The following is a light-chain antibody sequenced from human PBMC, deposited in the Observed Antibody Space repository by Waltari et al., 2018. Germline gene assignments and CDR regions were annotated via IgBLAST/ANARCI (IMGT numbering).Light chain of an antibody. Sequence: EIVLTQSPATLSVAPEERVTLPCRASQNSNKNLAWYQQKPGQAPRLFVYGASTGATGVPARFAGSGSGTEFTLTLRSLQSEDFAVYYCQQYHMLPRYSFGQGTKLEIK. CDR3: QQYHMLPRYS. J-gene: IGKJ2*03. CDR2: GAS. CDR1: QNSNKN. V-gene: IGKV3-15*01.